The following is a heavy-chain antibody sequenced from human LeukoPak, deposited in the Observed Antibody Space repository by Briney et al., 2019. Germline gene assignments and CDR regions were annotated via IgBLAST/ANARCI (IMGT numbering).Heavy chain of an antibody. Sequence: SETLSLTCTVSGGSISSYYWSWIRQPPGKGLEWIGYIYYSGSTNYNPSLKSRVTISVDTSKNQFSLKLSSVTAADTAVYYCARAVYDYVWGSYRMVFDYWGQGTLVTVSS. D-gene: IGHD3-16*02. CDR3: ARAVYDYVWGSYRMVFDY. V-gene: IGHV4-59*12. J-gene: IGHJ4*02. CDR1: GGSISSYY. CDR2: IYYSGST.